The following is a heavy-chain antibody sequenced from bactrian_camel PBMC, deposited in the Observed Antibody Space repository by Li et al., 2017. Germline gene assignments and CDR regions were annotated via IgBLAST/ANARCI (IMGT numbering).Heavy chain of an antibody. Sequence: HVQLVESGGGSIKVGGSLTLSCAASGLTVSGRCMGWFRQAPGEVREAVAVIEADDTIRYPESMKGRCTISKDSAQNILYLQMNNLKPEDTAVYFCKRQVVGFSWSQGIRGQGTQVTVS. J-gene: IGHJ4*01. CDR1: GLTVSGRC. D-gene: IGHD6*01. V-gene: IGHV3S26*01. CDR2: IEADDTI. CDR3: KRQVVGFSWSQGI.